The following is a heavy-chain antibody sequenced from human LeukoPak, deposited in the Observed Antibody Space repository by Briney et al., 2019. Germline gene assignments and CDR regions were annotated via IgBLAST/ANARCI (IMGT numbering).Heavy chain of an antibody. CDR1: GGSISSYY. CDR2: IYYSGGT. CDR3: ARSGVVGARGAFDI. J-gene: IGHJ3*02. Sequence: SETLSLTCTVSGGSISSYYWSWIRQPPGKGLEWIGYIYYSGGTNYNPSLKSRVTISVDTSKNQFSLKLSSVTAADTAVYYCARSGVVGARGAFDIWGQGTMVTVSS. D-gene: IGHD1-26*01. V-gene: IGHV4-59*01.